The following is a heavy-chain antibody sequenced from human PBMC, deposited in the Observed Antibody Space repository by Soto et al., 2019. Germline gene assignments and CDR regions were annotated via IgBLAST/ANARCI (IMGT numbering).Heavy chain of an antibody. CDR1: GYTFTHHG. J-gene: IGHJ5*02. CDR2: ISAYNDYT. D-gene: IGHD2-8*01. V-gene: IGHV1-18*01. CDR3: VKVRPRLTQNPDGVS. Sequence: QVQLVQSGAEVRKPGASVKVSCQTSGYTFTHHGISWVRQAPGQGLEWVGWISAYNDYTDYAQKFQGRVTMTTDKPTSTAYMELRRLTSDDTAVYYCVKVRPRLTQNPDGVSWGQGTVVTVSS.